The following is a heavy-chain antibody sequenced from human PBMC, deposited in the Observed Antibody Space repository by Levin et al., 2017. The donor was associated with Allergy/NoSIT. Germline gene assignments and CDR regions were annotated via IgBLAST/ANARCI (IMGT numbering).Heavy chain of an antibody. D-gene: IGHD6-13*01. CDR2: ISSSGSTI. V-gene: IGHV3-11*01. J-gene: IGHJ6*02. CDR1: GFTFSDYY. CDR3: ARDQRGAAAGVYYYYGMDV. Sequence: GGSLRLSCAASGFTFSDYYMSWIRQAPGKGLEWVSYISSSGSTIYYADSVKGRFTISRDNAKNSLYLQMNSLRAEDTAVYYCARDQRGAAAGVYYYYGMDVWGQGTTVTVSS.